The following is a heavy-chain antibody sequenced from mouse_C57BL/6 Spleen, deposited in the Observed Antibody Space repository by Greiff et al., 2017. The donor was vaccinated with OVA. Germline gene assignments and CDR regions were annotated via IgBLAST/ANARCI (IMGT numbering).Heavy chain of an antibody. D-gene: IGHD2-3*01. CDR1: GYAFSSYW. V-gene: IGHV1-80*01. J-gene: IGHJ4*01. CDR2: IYPGDGDT. CDR3: ARGIYDGYYEAMDY. Sequence: QVQLKESGAELVKPGASVKISCKASGYAFSSYWMNWVKQRPGKGLEWIGQIYPGDGDTNYNGKFKGKATLTADKSSSTAYMQLSSLTSEDSAVYFCARGIYDGYYEAMDYWGQGTSVTVSS.